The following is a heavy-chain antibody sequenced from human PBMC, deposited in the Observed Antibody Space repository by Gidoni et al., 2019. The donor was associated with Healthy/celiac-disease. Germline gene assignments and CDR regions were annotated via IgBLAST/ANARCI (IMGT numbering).Heavy chain of an antibody. J-gene: IGHJ2*01. CDR2: IIPNFGTA. V-gene: IGHV1-69*01. CDR3: ARLEGRHMTAAGTHWYFDL. CDR1: GGPFSSYA. Sequence: QVQLVQSGAEVKKPGSSVKVSCKASGGPFSSYAISWVRQAPGQGFEWMGGIIPNFGTANYAQKFQGRVTITADESTSTAYMELSSLRSEDTAVYYCARLEGRHMTAAGTHWYFDLWGRGTLVTVSS. D-gene: IGHD6-13*01.